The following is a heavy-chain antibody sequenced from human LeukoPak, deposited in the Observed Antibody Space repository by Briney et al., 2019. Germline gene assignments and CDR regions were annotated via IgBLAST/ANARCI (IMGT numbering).Heavy chain of an antibody. V-gene: IGHV1-2*02. CDR3: ARDVHSHCSSTSSHRTRYFDL. D-gene: IGHD2-2*01. J-gene: IGHJ2*01. CDR1: GYTFSGYY. CDR2: INPNSGDT. Sequence: ASVKVSCKASGYTFSGYYLHWVRQAPGQGLQWVGWINPNSGDTHYAQMFQGRVTMTRDTSISTAYMELSRLRSDDTAVYYCARDVHSHCSSTSSHRTRYFDLWGRGTLVTVSS.